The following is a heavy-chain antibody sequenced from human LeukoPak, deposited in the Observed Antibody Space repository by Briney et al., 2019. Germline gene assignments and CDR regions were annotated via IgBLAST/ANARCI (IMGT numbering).Heavy chain of an antibody. CDR1: GFIFSDHY. Sequence: GGTLRLSCAASGFIFSDHYMEWVRQAPGKGLEWVARIRMKVNSSTTEYVASVKGRFTISRDDSKNSLYLQMNSLKTEDTAVYYCARAFYGLGSFLPDYCGRGTLVTVSS. V-gene: IGHV3-72*01. D-gene: IGHD3-10*01. CDR2: IRMKVNSSTT. CDR3: ARAFYGLGSFLPDY. J-gene: IGHJ4*02.